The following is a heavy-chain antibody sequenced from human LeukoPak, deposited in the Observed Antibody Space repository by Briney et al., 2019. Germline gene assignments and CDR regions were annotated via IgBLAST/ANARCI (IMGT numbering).Heavy chain of an antibody. CDR2: ISYDGSNK. Sequence: PGRSLRLSCAASGFTFSSYAMHWVRQAPGKGLEWVAVISYDGSNKYYADSVKGRFTISRENSKNTMYLQMNSLRGEDTAVYYCARDSGYCSSTSCYAYYYYGMDVWGKGTTVTVSS. D-gene: IGHD2-2*01. CDR3: ARDSGYCSSTSCYAYYYYGMDV. J-gene: IGHJ6*04. V-gene: IGHV3-30*04. CDR1: GFTFSSYA.